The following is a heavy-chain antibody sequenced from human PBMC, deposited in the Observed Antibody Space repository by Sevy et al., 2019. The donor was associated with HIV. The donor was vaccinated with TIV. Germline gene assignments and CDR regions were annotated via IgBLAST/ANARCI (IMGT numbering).Heavy chain of an antibody. V-gene: IGHV3-48*02. CDR1: GFTFSSYS. CDR2: ISSSSSTI. J-gene: IGHJ3*02. Sequence: GESLKISCAASGFTFSSYSMNWVRQAPGKGLEWVSYISSSSSTIYYADSVKGRFTISRDNAKNSLYLQMNSLRDEDTAVYYCVSFQTYDILTGYSYAFDIWGQGTMVTVSS. CDR3: VSFQTYDILTGYSYAFDI. D-gene: IGHD3-9*01.